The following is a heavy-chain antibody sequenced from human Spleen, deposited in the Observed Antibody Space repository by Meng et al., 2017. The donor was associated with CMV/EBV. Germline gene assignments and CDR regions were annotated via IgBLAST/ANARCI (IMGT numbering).Heavy chain of an antibody. CDR3: AKDLGFGESWLDYFDY. V-gene: IGHV3-23*01. CDR1: GFRFSSYA. J-gene: IGHJ4*02. D-gene: IGHD3-10*01. Sequence: GGSLRLSCAASGFRFSSYAMSWVRQAPGKGLEWVSAISGSGGSTYYADSVKGRFTISRDNSKNTLYLQMNSLRAEDTAVYYCAKDLGFGESWLDYFDYWGQGTLVTVSS. CDR2: ISGSGGST.